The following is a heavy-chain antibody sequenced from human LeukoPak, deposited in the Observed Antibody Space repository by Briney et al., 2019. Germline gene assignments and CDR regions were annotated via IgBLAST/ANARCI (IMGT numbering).Heavy chain of an antibody. D-gene: IGHD2-15*01. CDR3: ARGRVAYSAYYFDY. V-gene: IGHV4-59*01. CDR2: NSYSGST. J-gene: IGHJ4*02. CDR1: GGPISTYY. Sequence: KPSETLSLTCTVSGGPISTYYWSWIRQPPGKELEWIGYNSYSGSTNYNPSLKSRVTISVDTSKNQFSLKLSSVTAADTAVYYCARGRVAYSAYYFDYWGRGTLVTVSS.